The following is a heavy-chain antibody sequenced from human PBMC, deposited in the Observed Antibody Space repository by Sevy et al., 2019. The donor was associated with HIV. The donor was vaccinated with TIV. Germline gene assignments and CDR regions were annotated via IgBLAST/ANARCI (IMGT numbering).Heavy chain of an antibody. Sequence: SETLSLTCTVSGGSIINYYWSWIRQPPGKGLEWIGYIYYSRSTTYNPSLKSRVTISVDTSKNQFSLKLTSVTAADTAVHYCASGESTVTTFEYWGQGNLVTVSS. V-gene: IGHV4-59*01. CDR2: IYYSRST. CDR3: ASGESTVTTFEY. J-gene: IGHJ4*02. CDR1: GGSIINYY. D-gene: IGHD4-17*01.